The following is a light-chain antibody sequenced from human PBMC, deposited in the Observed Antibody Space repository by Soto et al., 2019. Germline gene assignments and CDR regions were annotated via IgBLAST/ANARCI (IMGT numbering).Light chain of an antibody. CDR3: QQSYSTLALT. J-gene: IGKJ4*01. CDR2: GAS. Sequence: EIVLTQSPGTLSLSPGERATLSFRASQSVSSSYLAWYQQKPGQPPRLLILGASTRATGIADRFSGSGSGTDFTLTISSLQPEDFATYYCQQSYSTLALTFGGGTKVDIK. V-gene: IGKV3-20*01. CDR1: QSVSSSY.